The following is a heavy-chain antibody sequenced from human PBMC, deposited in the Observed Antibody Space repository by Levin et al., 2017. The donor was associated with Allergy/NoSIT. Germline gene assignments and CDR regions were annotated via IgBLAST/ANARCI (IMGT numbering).Heavy chain of an antibody. CDR3: ARDLPSYSGYLPESHDPFDI. V-gene: IGHV4-59*01. Sequence: PSETLSLTCTVSGGSIRSYYWSWIRQPPGKGLEWIGYIYYSGSTKYNPSLKSRVTISVDTSKNQFSLKLSSVTAADTAVYYCARDLPSYSGYLPESHDPFDIWGQGTMVTVSS. D-gene: IGHD5-12*01. J-gene: IGHJ3*02. CDR2: IYYSGST. CDR1: GGSIRSYY.